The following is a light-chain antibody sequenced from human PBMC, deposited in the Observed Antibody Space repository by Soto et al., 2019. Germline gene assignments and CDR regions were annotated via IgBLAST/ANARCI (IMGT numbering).Light chain of an antibody. CDR3: EQLNTYPLT. CDR2: AAS. CDR1: QGISSY. J-gene: IGKJ4*01. Sequence: DIQLTQSPSFLSASVGNRVTITCRASQGISSYLAWYQQKPGKAPKLLIYAASTLQSGVPSRFSGSESGTEFTLTISSLQPEDFATYYCEQLNTYPLTFGGVTKVDI. V-gene: IGKV1-9*01.